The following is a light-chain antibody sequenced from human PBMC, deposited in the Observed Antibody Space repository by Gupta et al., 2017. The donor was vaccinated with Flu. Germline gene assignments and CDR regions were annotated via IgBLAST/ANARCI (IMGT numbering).Light chain of an antibody. CDR1: SSDTGGYKD. CDR2: SVT. CDR3: SSYAGSNNPWV. J-gene: IGLJ3*02. Sequence: SSDTGGYKDVSGYQYHPDKAPNLILYSVTERTAAVPDPCSVSKSGNTASLTVSVLQAEDEADYCCSSYAGSNNPWVFGGGTKLTVL. V-gene: IGLV2-8*01.